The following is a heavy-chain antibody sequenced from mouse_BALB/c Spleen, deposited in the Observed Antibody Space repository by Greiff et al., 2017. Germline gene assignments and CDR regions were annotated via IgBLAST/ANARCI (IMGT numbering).Heavy chain of an antibody. V-gene: IGHV1S135*01. Sequence: EVQLQQSGPELMKPGASVKISCKASGYSFTSYYMHWVKQSHGKSLEWIGYIDPFNGGTSYNQKFKGKATLTVDKSSSTAYMHLSSLTSEDSAVYYCARKDLFAYWGQGTLVTVSA. J-gene: IGHJ3*01. CDR2: IDPFNGGT. CDR1: GYSFTSYY. CDR3: ARKDLFAY.